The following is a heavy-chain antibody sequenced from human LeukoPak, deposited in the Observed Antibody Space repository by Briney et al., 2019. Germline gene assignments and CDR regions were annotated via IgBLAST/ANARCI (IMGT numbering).Heavy chain of an antibody. CDR3: ARHGGGYSSSSFDY. J-gene: IGHJ4*02. CDR1: GGSISSYY. V-gene: IGHV4-59*08. D-gene: IGHD6-6*01. CDR2: IYYSGST. Sequence: SETLSLTCTVSGGSISSYYWSWIRQPPGKGLEWVGYIYYSGSTNYNPPLKSRVTISVDTSKNQFSLKLSSVTAADTAVYYCARHGGGYSSSSFDYWGQGTLVTVSS.